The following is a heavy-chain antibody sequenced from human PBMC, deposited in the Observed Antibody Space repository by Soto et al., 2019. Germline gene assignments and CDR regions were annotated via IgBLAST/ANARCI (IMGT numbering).Heavy chain of an antibody. D-gene: IGHD4-17*01. CDR3: ARDNLVVGYGDYVDY. CDR2: IYYSGST. Sequence: QVQLQESGPGLVKPSQTLSLTCTVSGGSISSGGYYWSWIRQHPGKGLEWIGYIYYSGSTYYNPSLRLRVTISVDTSKNQFSLKLSSVTAADTAVYYCARDNLVVGYGDYVDYWGQGTLVTVSS. V-gene: IGHV4-31*03. J-gene: IGHJ4*02. CDR1: GGSISSGGYY.